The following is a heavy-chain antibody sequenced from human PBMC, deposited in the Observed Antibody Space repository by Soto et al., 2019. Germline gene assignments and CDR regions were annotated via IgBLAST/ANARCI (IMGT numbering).Heavy chain of an antibody. CDR2: IYYSGST. CDR1: GGSISSYY. J-gene: IGHJ6*03. D-gene: IGHD5-12*01. CDR3: ARHVGLHYYYYYYMDV. Sequence: SETLSLTCTVSGGSISSYYWSWIRQPPGKGLEWIGYIYYSGSTNYNPSLKSRVTISVDTSKNQFSLKLSSVTAADTAVYYCARHVGLHYYYYYYMDVWGKGTTVTVSS. V-gene: IGHV4-59*08.